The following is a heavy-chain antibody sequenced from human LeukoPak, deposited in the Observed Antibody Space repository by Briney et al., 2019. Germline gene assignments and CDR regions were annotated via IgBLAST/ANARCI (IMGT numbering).Heavy chain of an antibody. CDR3: ARDKKDYYDSSGYYYFAFDI. CDR2: IYYSGST. CDR1: GGSIRSYY. J-gene: IGHJ3*02. V-gene: IGHV4-59*01. D-gene: IGHD3-22*01. Sequence: SETLSLTCTVSGGSIRSYYWSWIPQPPGKGLEWIGYIYYSGSTNYNPSLKSRVTISVDTSKNQFSLKLSSVTAADTAVYYCARDKKDYYDSSGYYYFAFDIWGQGTMVNVSS.